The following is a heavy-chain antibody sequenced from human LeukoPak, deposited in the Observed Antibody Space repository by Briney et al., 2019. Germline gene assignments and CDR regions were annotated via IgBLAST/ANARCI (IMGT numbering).Heavy chain of an antibody. Sequence: ASVKVSCKASGYTFTSYGISWVRQAPGQGLEWMGWIGAYNGNTNYAQKLQGRVTMTTDTSTSTAYMELRSLRSDDTAVYHCARDTETIFGVVTPKEYWGQGTLVTVSS. V-gene: IGHV1-18*01. CDR3: ARDTETIFGVVTPKEY. CDR2: IGAYNGNT. CDR1: GYTFTSYG. J-gene: IGHJ4*02. D-gene: IGHD3-3*01.